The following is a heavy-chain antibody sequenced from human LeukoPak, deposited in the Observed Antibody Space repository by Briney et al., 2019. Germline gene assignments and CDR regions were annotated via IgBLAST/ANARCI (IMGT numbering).Heavy chain of an antibody. D-gene: IGHD6-13*01. CDR1: GGSISSGSYY. V-gene: IGHV4-61*02. Sequence: SQTLSLTCTVSGGSISSGSYYWSWIRQPAGKGLAWIGRIYTSGSTNYNPSLKSRVTISLDTSKNQFSLKLSSVTAADTAVYYCARVGYSSSWHLDYWGQGTLVTVSS. CDR3: ARVGYSSSWHLDY. J-gene: IGHJ4*02. CDR2: IYTSGST.